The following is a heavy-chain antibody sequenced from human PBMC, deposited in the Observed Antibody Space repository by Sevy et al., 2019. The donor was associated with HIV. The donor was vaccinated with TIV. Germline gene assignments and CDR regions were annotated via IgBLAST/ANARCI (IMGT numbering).Heavy chain of an antibody. V-gene: IGHV3-7*01. CDR1: GFKFNSYW. J-gene: IGHJ4*02. Sequence: GESLKISCVASGFKFNSYWMLWVRQAPGKGLEWVANINQDATANFYADSVRGRFIISRDNVRNSVSLQMNILRVGDTALYYCVRAIATVDSFWGQGTLVTVSS. CDR3: VRAIATVDSF. D-gene: IGHD6-13*01. CDR2: INQDATAN.